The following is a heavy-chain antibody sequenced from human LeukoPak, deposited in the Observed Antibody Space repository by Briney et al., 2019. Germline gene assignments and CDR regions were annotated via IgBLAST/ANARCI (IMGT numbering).Heavy chain of an antibody. Sequence: SETLSLTCTVSGGSINSSSYYWGWIRQPPGKGLEWIGEINHSGSTNYKPSLKSRVTISLDTSKSQFSLKLSSVTAADTAVYYCARNSNYDILTGYTGRDDYWGQGTLVTVSS. J-gene: IGHJ4*02. CDR3: ARNSNYDILTGYTGRDDY. CDR1: GGSINSSSYY. V-gene: IGHV4-39*07. CDR2: INHSGST. D-gene: IGHD3-9*01.